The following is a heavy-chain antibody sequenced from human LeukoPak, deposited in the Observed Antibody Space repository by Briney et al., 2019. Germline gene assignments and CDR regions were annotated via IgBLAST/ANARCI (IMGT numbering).Heavy chain of an antibody. V-gene: IGHV3-33*01. CDR1: GFTFSNYG. CDR3: AREIGYGMDV. CDR2: IWFDGSNE. D-gene: IGHD3-22*01. J-gene: IGHJ6*02. Sequence: GGSLRLSCAASGFTFSNYGMHWVRQAPGKGLEWVAVIWFDGSNEFYADSVKGRFTISRDNSKNTVSLQMNSLRAEDTALYYRAREIGYGMDVWGQGTTVTVSS.